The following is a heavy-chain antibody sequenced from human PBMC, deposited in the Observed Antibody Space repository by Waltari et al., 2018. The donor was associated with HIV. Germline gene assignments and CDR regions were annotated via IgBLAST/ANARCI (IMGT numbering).Heavy chain of an antibody. V-gene: IGHV3-11*01. Sequence: QVQLVESGGNLVNPGGSLRLSCAASGFTFSDSYMSWIRKAPGKGLEWISYISTTGSAIYYADSVKGRFTISRDNSKNSLYLQMNNLRAEDTAVYFCASRGVWCSAISCYGLWGHGTLVTVSS. D-gene: IGHD2-15*01. CDR1: GFTFSDSY. J-gene: IGHJ4*01. CDR2: ISTTGSAI. CDR3: ASRGVWCSAISCYGL.